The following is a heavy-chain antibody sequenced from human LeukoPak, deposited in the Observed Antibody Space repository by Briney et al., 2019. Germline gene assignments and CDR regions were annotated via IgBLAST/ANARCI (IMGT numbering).Heavy chain of an antibody. CDR1: GGSISTYY. CDR2: IYISGST. CDR3: ARSNYGDYDLYFDY. D-gene: IGHD4-17*01. V-gene: IGHV4-4*07. Sequence: SETLSLTCTVSGGSISTYYWSWIRQPAGKGLEWIGRIYISGSTNYNPSLKSRVTVSVDTSKNQFSLKLSSVTAADTAVYYCARSNYGDYDLYFDYWGQGTLVTVSS. J-gene: IGHJ4*02.